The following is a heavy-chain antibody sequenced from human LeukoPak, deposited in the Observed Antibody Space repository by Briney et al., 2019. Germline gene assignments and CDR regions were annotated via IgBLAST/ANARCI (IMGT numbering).Heavy chain of an antibody. CDR1: VYTFTGYY. J-gene: IGHJ4*02. V-gene: IGHV1-2*02. CDR2: INPNSGGT. D-gene: IGHD2-2*01. CDR3: ARDPRSSTSFDY. Sequence: SVNVSRKASVYTFTGYYMHWLRQAPRQRLEWMGWINPNSGGTNYAQKFQARVTMTSDTSISTAYMELSRLRSDDTAVYYCARDPRSSTSFDYWGQGTLVTVSS.